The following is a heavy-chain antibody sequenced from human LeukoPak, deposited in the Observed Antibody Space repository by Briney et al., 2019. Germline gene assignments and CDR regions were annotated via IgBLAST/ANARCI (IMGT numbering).Heavy chain of an antibody. CDR3: ARGLRFGGYSYGDWFGP. V-gene: IGHV4-34*01. J-gene: IGHJ5*02. CDR1: GGSFSGYY. CDR2: INHSGST. D-gene: IGHD5-18*01. Sequence: SSETLSLTCAVYGGSFSGYYWSWIRQPPGKGLEWIGEINHSGSTNYNPSLKSRVTISVDTSKNQFSLKLSSVTAADTAVYYCARGLRFGGYSYGDWFGPWGQGTLVTVSS.